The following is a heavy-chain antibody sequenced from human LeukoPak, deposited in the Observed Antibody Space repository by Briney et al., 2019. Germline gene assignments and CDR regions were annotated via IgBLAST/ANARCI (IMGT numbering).Heavy chain of an antibody. Sequence: GRSLRLFCAASGFTFDDYAMHWVRQAPGKGLEWVSGISWNSGSIGYADSVKGRFTISRDNAKNSLYLQMNSLRAEDTALYYCATSGSFYKPFDYWGQGTLVTVSS. CDR3: ATSGSFYKPFDY. J-gene: IGHJ4*02. CDR1: GFTFDDYA. D-gene: IGHD3-10*01. V-gene: IGHV3-9*01. CDR2: ISWNSGSI.